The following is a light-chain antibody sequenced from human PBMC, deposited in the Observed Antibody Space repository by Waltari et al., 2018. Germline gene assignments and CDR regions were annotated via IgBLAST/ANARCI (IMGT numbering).Light chain of an antibody. Sequence: DIVLTQSPGTLSLSPGERATLSCRASQSVSSSYLAWYQQKPGQAPRLLIYDASSRATVIPDRFSGSGSGTDFTLTISRLKPEDFAVYYCQQYGRSLPVTFGQGTRLEMK. CDR3: QQYGRSLPVT. J-gene: IGKJ5*01. CDR2: DAS. V-gene: IGKV3-20*01. CDR1: QSVSSSY.